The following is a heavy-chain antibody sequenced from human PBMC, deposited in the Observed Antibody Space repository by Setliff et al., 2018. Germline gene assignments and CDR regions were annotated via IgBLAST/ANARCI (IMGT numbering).Heavy chain of an antibody. V-gene: IGHV4-4*08. CDR3: VRVEAGYCSSTSCYVVGAFDI. CDR1: GGFISSNY. J-gene: IGHJ3*02. CDR2: IYTSGST. Sequence: KTSETLSLTCTVSGGFISSNYWSWVRQPPGKGLEWIGYIYTSGSTNYNPSLKSRGTISVDTSRNQFSLKLSSVTATDTAVYYCVRVEAGYCSSTSCYVVGAFDIWGQGTMVTVSS. D-gene: IGHD2-2*03.